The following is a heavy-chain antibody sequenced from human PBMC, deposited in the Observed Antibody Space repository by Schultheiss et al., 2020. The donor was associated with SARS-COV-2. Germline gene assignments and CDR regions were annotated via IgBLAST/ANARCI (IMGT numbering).Heavy chain of an antibody. Sequence: GGSLRLSCAASGFTFSDYYMSWIRQAPGKGLEWVAVISYDGSNKYYADSVKGRFTISRDNSKNTLYLQMNSLRAEDTAVYYCARDGAHVVVPAAGDYYYYYGMDVWGQGTTVTVSS. D-gene: IGHD2-2*01. CDR1: GFTFSDYY. V-gene: IGHV3-30*03. CDR2: ISYDGSNK. CDR3: ARDGAHVVVPAAGDYYYYYGMDV. J-gene: IGHJ6*02.